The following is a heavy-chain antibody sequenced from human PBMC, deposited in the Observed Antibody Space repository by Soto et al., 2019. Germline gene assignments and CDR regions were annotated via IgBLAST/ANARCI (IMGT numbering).Heavy chain of an antibody. J-gene: IGHJ3*02. D-gene: IGHD3-22*01. V-gene: IGHV4-59*01. CDR2: IYYSGST. CDR3: ARATGYYYDSSGYSDDFDI. CDR1: GGSISSYY. Sequence: SETLSLTCTVSGGSISSYYWSWIRQPPGKGLEWIGYIYYSGSTNYNPSLKSRVTISVDTSKNQFSLKLSSVTAADTAMYYCARATGYYYDSSGYSDDFDIWGQGTMVPVS.